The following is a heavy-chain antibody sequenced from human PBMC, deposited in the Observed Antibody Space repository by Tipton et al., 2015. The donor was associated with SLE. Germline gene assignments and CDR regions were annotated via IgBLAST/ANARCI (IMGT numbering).Heavy chain of an antibody. J-gene: IGHJ3*02. Sequence: LRLSCTVSGGSISSSSYYWGWIRQPPGKGLEWIGSIYYGGSTYYNPSPKSRVTISVDTSKNQFSLKLSSVTAADTAVYYCARHVRAAGAFDIWGQGTMVTVSS. CDR2: IYYGGST. V-gene: IGHV4-39*07. D-gene: IGHD3-10*02. CDR3: ARHVRAAGAFDI. CDR1: GGSISSSSYY.